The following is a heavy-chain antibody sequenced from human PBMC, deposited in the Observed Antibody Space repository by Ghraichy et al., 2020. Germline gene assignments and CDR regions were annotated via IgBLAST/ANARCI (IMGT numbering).Heavy chain of an antibody. J-gene: IGHJ4*02. CDR1: GLTFSGYW. CDR3: ARASGWIIDF. Sequence: GESLNISCAASGLTFSGYWMNWVRQGPGKGLEWVAIIKQDASEKHYVDSVRGRFTISRDNAKKTLYLQMNSLTVEDTAVYYCARASGWIIDFWGQGEMVTVSS. D-gene: IGHD3-10*01. V-gene: IGHV3-7*04. CDR2: IKQDASEK.